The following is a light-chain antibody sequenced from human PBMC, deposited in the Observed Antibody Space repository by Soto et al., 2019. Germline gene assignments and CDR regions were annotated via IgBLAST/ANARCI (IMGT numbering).Light chain of an antibody. CDR2: VEGSGSY. CDR3: ETWDSHTRV. V-gene: IGLV4-60*03. Sequence: QLVLTQSSSASASLGSLVKVTCTLNSGHSSNIIAWHQQQSGKAPRYLMKVEGSGSYAKGSGVPDRFSGSSSGADRYLTISNLQSEDEADYYCETWDSHTRVYGGGTKLTVL. CDR1: SGHSSNI. J-gene: IGLJ3*02.